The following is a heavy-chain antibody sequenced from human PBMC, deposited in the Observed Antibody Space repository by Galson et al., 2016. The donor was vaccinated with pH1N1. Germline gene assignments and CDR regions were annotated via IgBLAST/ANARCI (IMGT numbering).Heavy chain of an antibody. CDR3: ARGNPVPD. J-gene: IGHJ4*02. CDR1: GFTFRRSG. D-gene: IGHD6-6*01. Sequence: SLRLSCAVSGFTFRRSGMHWVRQAPGKGLEWVSYINGSSGTIRNYADAVKGRFTISRDNAKNSLFLQMNSLRVEDTAIYYCARGNPVPDWGRGTLVTVSS. V-gene: IGHV3-48*03. CDR2: INGSSGTIR.